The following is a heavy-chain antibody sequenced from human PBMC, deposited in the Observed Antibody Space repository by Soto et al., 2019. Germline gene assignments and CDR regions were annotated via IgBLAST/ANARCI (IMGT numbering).Heavy chain of an antibody. D-gene: IGHD6-19*01. J-gene: IGHJ4*02. Sequence: VQLVESGGGVVQPGRSLRLSCAASGFTFSDYAMHWVRQAPGKGLEWVAVVSHDGRNTHYADSVKGRFTISRDSSKNKVSLEMTSLRAEDTAVYYCAKGGRQWLVTSDFNYWGQGALVTGSS. V-gene: IGHV3-30*18. CDR3: AKGGRQWLVTSDFNY. CDR1: GFTFSDYA. CDR2: VSHDGRNT.